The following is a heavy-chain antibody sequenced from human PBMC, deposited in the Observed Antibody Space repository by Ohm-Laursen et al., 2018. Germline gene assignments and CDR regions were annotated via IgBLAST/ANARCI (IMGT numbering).Heavy chain of an antibody. Sequence: SVTASHPPAGSTFTSSEIDSARQAAGGGLEWMGWMNSDNGDTGYAHEFQGRVTMTRNTTISTAYMELSSPTSEDTAVYYCTRGRHYYDTNGLGDYWGQGTLVTVSS. CDR3: TRGRHYYDTNGLGDY. J-gene: IGHJ4*02. V-gene: IGHV1-8*01. D-gene: IGHD3-22*01. CDR2: MNSDNGDT. CDR1: GSTFTSSE.